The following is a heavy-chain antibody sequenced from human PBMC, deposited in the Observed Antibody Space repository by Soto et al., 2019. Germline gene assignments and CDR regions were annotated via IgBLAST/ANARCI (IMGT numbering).Heavy chain of an antibody. D-gene: IGHD2-2*01. V-gene: IGHV4-39*01. CDR2: IHYTGST. Sequence: AETLSLTCTVSGGSISSSSYYWFCIRQPPWKGLEWIGCIHYTGSTYYNPSLRSRATSSVDTSKNQFSLKVSSVTAADTAVYYCARRLFSSTWPSYFDYWGQGTLVTVSS. J-gene: IGHJ4*02. CDR3: ARRLFSSTWPSYFDY. CDR1: GGSISSSSYY.